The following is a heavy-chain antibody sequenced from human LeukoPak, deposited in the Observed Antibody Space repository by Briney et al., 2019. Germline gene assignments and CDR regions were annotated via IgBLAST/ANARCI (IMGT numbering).Heavy chain of an antibody. CDR3: ARGLAGSWYEGNWLDP. Sequence: SETLSLTCTVSGGSISSYYWSWIRQPAGKGLEWIGRIYTSGSTNYNPSLKSRVTMSVDTSKNQFSLKLSSVTAADTAVYYCARGLAGSWYEGNWLDPWGQGTLVTVSS. CDR2: IYTSGST. V-gene: IGHV4-4*07. J-gene: IGHJ5*02. D-gene: IGHD6-13*01. CDR1: GGSISSYY.